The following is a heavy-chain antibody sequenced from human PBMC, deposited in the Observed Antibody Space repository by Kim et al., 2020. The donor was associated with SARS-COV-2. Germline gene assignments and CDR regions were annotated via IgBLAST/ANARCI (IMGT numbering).Heavy chain of an antibody. J-gene: IGHJ2*01. Sequence: SETLSLTCTVSGGSISSGGYYWSWIRQHPGKGLEWIGYIYYSGSTYYNPSLKSRVTISVDTSKNQFSLKLSSVTAADTAVYYCARGDRITIFGVVIPHWYFDLWGRGTLVTVSS. CDR3: ARGDRITIFGVVIPHWYFDL. CDR1: GGSISSGGYY. V-gene: IGHV4-31*03. CDR2: IYYSGST. D-gene: IGHD3-3*01.